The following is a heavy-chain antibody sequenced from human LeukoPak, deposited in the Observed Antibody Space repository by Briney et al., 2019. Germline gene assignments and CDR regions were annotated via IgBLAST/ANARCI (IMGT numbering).Heavy chain of an antibody. CDR3: ARDNHLYCTTGSCYGMDV. CDR2: ISSSGRTT. CDR1: RFTLSDYY. Sequence: GGSLRLSCAASRFTLSDYYMSWIRQAPGKGLEWISYISSSGRTTYYADSVKGRFTISRDDARKSLYLQMNSLRAEDTAVYYCARDNHLYCTTGSCYGMDVWGQGTTVTVSS. D-gene: IGHD2-8*01. J-gene: IGHJ6*02. V-gene: IGHV3-11*01.